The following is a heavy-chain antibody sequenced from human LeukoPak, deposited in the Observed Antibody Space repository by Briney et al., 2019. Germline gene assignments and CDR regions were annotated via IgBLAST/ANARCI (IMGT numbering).Heavy chain of an antibody. CDR2: ISDSGSFI. V-gene: IGHV3-48*03. CDR3: AELGITMIGGV. D-gene: IGHD3-10*02. J-gene: IGHJ6*04. Sequence: GGSLRLSCATSGFTFSNYEMTWVRQAPGKGLEWISYISDSGSFIDYADSVKGRFTISRDNAKSSLYLQMNSLSVDDTAVYYCAELGITMIGGVWGKGTTVTISS. CDR1: GFTFSNYE.